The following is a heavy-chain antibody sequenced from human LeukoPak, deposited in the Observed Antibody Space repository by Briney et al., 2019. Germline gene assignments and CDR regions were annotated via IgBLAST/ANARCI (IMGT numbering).Heavy chain of an antibody. D-gene: IGHD6-13*01. Sequence: GASVNVSCKASGYTVTSYSISWVRQGPGPGLEWVGWISAYNGNTNYAQKLQGRVTMTTDTSTSTAYMELRSLRSDDTAVYYCASGIAAAGTVFDYWGRGTLVTVSS. CDR1: GYTVTSYS. CDR2: ISAYNGNT. V-gene: IGHV1-18*01. J-gene: IGHJ4*02. CDR3: ASGIAAAGTVFDY.